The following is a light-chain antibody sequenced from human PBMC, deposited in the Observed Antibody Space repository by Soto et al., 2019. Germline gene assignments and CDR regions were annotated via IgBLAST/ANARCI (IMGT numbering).Light chain of an antibody. CDR1: QSVNNN. CDR3: QQYNNWPLT. CDR2: DAS. V-gene: IGKV3-15*01. Sequence: EIVTTQSPATLSVSPGERATLSCRASQSVNNNLAWYQQKPGQAPRLLIYDASTRATGIPARFSGSGSGTDFTLTISSLQSEDFAVYYCQQYNNWPLTFGGGTKVDIK. J-gene: IGKJ4*01.